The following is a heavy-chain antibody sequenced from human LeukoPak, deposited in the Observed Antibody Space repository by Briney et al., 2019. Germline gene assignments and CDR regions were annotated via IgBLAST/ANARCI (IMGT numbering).Heavy chain of an antibody. CDR2: IWCDGTNK. D-gene: IGHD4-23*01. Sequence: GGSPRLSCSASGFTFSSYGMHWVRQAPGKGLEWVAVIWCDGTNKYYTDSVKGRFTISRDNSKNTLYLQMNSLRVEDTAVYYCARHDYGGNTGDNWGQGTLVTVSS. CDR1: GFTFSSYG. CDR3: ARHDYGGNTGDN. J-gene: IGHJ4*02. V-gene: IGHV3-33*01.